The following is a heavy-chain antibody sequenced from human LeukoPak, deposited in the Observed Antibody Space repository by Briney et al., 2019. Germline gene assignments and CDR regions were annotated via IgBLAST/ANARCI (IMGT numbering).Heavy chain of an antibody. J-gene: IGHJ4*02. CDR3: AKDAPVNIVVVPAANS. D-gene: IGHD2-2*01. CDR1: GFIFSSYE. V-gene: IGHV3-23*01. Sequence: GGSLRLSCAASGFIFSSYEMNWVRQAPGKGLEWVSAISGSGGSTYYADSVKGRFTISRDNSKNTLYLQMNSLRAEDTAVYYCAKDAPVNIVVVPAANSWGQGTLVTVSS. CDR2: ISGSGGST.